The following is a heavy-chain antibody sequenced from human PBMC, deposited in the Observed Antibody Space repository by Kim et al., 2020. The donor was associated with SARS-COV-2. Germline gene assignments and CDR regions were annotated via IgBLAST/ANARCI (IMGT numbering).Heavy chain of an antibody. J-gene: IGHJ3*02. CDR2: ISWDGGST. D-gene: IGHD2-21*01. Sequence: GGSLRLSCAASGFTFDDYTMHWVRQAPGKGLEWVSLISWDGGSTYYADSVKGRFTISRDNSKNSLYLQMNSLRTEDTALYYCAKALIRNSYAAWRAFDIWGQGTMVTVSS. V-gene: IGHV3-43*01. CDR1: GFTFDDYT. CDR3: AKALIRNSYAAWRAFDI.